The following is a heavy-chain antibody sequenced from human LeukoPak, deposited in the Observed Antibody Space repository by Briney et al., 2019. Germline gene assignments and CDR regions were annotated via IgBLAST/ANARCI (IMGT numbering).Heavy chain of an antibody. J-gene: IGHJ6*03. CDR3: ARDTSYDILTGYYTDYYYYMDV. D-gene: IGHD3-9*01. CDR2: ISSSGSTI. CDR1: GFTFSDYY. V-gene: IGHV3-11*04. Sequence: GGSLRLSCAASGFTFSDYYMSWICQAPGKGLEWVSYISSSGSTIYYADSVKGRFTISRDNAKNSLYLQMNSLRAEDTAVYYCARDTSYDILTGYYTDYYYYMDVWGKGTTVTISS.